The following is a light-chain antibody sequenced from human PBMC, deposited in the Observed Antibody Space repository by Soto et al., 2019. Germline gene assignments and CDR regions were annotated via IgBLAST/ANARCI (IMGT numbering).Light chain of an antibody. J-gene: IGLJ2*01. V-gene: IGLV2-14*01. CDR3: SSYTSSSTVV. CDR2: EVS. Sequence: QSALTQPASVSGSPGQSITISWTGTRRDVGGYNYVSWYQQHPGKAPKLMIYEVSNRPSGVSNRFSGSKSGNTASLTISGLQAEDEADYYCSSYTSSSTVVFGGGTKVTVL. CDR1: RRDVGGYNY.